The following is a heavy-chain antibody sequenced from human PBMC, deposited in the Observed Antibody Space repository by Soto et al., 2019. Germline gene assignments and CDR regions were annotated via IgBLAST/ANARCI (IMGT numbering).Heavy chain of an antibody. D-gene: IGHD2-21*02. J-gene: IGHJ4*02. CDR2: ISYDGSNK. CDR3: ARDRMVVVVTALVY. V-gene: IGHV3-30-3*01. CDR1: GFTFSSYA. Sequence: ESGGGVVQPGRSLRLSCAASGFTFSSYAMHWVRQAPGKGLEWVAVISYDGSNKYYADSVKGRFTISRDNSKNTLYLQMNSLRAEDTAVYYCARDRMVVVVTALVYWGQGTLVTVSS.